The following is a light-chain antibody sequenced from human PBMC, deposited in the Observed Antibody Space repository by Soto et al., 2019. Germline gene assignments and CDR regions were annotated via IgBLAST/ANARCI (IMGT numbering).Light chain of an antibody. J-gene: IGKJ4*01. CDR3: QQYAGSPPT. CDR2: GAS. CDR1: QSVTSNY. Sequence: EIVLTQSPATLSLSPGERATLSCRASQSVTSNYLAWYQQKPGQAPRLLIYGASSRTTGIPDRFSGSGSGTDFTLTISTLEPEDFALYYCQQYAGSPPTFGGWNKVEIK. V-gene: IGKV3-20*01.